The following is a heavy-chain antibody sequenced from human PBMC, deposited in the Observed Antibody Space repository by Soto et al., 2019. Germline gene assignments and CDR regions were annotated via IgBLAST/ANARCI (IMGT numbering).Heavy chain of an antibody. CDR3: VRDVYGWGCFGT. D-gene: IGHD3-10*01. V-gene: IGHV3-7*01. Sequence: EVQLVESGGGLVQPGESLRLSCEASGLTFDAYWMNWVRQAPGKGLEWVANIKHDASDEYYVDSVKGRFTISRDNGKSSLYLEMRDLRAEDTAVYYCVRDVYGWGCFGTWGQGTLVTVSS. CDR1: GLTFDAYW. CDR2: IKHDASDE. J-gene: IGHJ5*02.